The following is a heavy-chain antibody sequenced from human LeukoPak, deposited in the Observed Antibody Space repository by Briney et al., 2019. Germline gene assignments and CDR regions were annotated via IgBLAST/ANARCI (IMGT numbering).Heavy chain of an antibody. Sequence: SETLSLTCAVSGGSFSGYYWSWIRQPPGKGLEWIGEINHSGSTNYNPSLKRRVTISLDTSKNQFSLKLTSVTAADTAVYYCAKVPPAWYIGSLTFDYWRQGTLLTVSS. J-gene: IGHJ4*02. V-gene: IGHV4-34*01. CDR1: GGSFSGYY. CDR3: AKVPPAWYIGSLTFDY. CDR2: INHSGST. D-gene: IGHD1-26*01.